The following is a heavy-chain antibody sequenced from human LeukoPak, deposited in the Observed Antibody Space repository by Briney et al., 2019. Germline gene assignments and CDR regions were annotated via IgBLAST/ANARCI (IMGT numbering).Heavy chain of an antibody. CDR3: ARERGDYDSDNWFDS. D-gene: IGHD4-17*01. CDR1: GASIGSYF. Sequence: SETLSLTCTVSGASIGSYFWCWIRQPPGKGLEWIGYIYYGGGTNYNPSFESRITISVDTSKNRISLNLTSVTASDTAIYYCARERGDYDSDNWFDSWGQGTLVTVSS. V-gene: IGHV4-59*01. J-gene: IGHJ5*01. CDR2: IYYGGGT.